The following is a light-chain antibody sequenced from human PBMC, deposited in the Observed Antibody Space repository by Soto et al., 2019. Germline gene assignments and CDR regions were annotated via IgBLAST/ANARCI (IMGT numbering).Light chain of an antibody. CDR3: SSYTSSSTLVV. CDR2: DVS. Sequence: QSPLTQPASVSGSPGQSITISYTGTSSDVGGNNYVSWYQQHPGKAPKLMIYDVSNRPSGVSNRFSGSKSGNTASLTISGLQAEDEADYYCSSYTSSSTLVVFGGGTKLTVL. V-gene: IGLV2-14*01. J-gene: IGLJ2*01. CDR1: SSDVGGNNY.